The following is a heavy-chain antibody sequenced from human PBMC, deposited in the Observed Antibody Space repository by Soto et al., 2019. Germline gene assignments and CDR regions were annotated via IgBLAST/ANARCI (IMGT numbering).Heavy chain of an antibody. Sequence: SETLSLTCTVSGGSISSSSYYWGWIRQPPGKGLEWIGSIYYSGSTYYNPSLKSRVTISVDTSKNQFSLKLSSVTAADTAVYYCAESYDFWSGYPALKFDYWGQGTLVTVSS. J-gene: IGHJ4*02. CDR3: AESYDFWSGYPALKFDY. CDR2: IYYSGST. D-gene: IGHD3-3*01. CDR1: GGSISSSSYY. V-gene: IGHV4-39*01.